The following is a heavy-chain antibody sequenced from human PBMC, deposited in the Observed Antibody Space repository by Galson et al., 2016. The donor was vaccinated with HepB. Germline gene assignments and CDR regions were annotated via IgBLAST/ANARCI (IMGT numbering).Heavy chain of an antibody. V-gene: IGHV1-69*13. J-gene: IGHJ6*02. CDR1: GGTFSRYA. Sequence: SVKVSCKASGGTFSRYAISWVRQAPGQGLEWMGGIIPFFGKVNYAQRFQGSVTSTADESTTIVYMELTSVRSEDTAVYYCARDRVGSGWVDYYAYYGMDVWGQGTTVTVSS. CDR2: IIPFFGKV. D-gene: IGHD6-19*01. CDR3: ARDRVGSGWVDYYAYYGMDV.